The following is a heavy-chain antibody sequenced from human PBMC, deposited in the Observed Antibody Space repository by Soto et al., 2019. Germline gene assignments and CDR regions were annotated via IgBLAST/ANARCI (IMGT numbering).Heavy chain of an antibody. D-gene: IGHD6-6*01. J-gene: IGHJ5*02. V-gene: IGHV1-69*13. CDR2: IIPIFGTA. Sequence: RASVKVSCKASGGTFSSYAISWVRQAPGQGLEWMGGIIPIFGTANYAQKFQGRVTITADESTSTAYMELSSLRSEDTAVYYCARAHEKSYSSSSPTWFDPWGQGTLVTVSS. CDR1: GGTFSSYA. CDR3: ARAHEKSYSSSSPTWFDP.